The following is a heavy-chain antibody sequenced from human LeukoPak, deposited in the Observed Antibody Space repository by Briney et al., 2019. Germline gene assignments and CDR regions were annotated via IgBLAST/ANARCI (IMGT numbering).Heavy chain of an antibody. Sequence: GASVKVSCKASGYTFTSYDINWVRQATGQGLEWVGWINPNSGNTGYAQKFQGRVTMTRNTSISTAYMELSSLRSEDTAVYYCARIEAKPSGIVVGIDYWGQGTLVTVSS. CDR3: ARIEAKPSGIVVGIDY. CDR1: GYTFTSYD. V-gene: IGHV1-8*02. D-gene: IGHD2-15*01. J-gene: IGHJ4*02. CDR2: INPNSGNT.